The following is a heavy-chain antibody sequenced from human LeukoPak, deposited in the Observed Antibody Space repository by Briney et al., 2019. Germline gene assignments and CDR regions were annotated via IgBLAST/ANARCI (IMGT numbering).Heavy chain of an antibody. Sequence: GGSLRLSCAASGFTFSSYWMSWVRQAPGKGLEWVGRIKSKTDGGTTEYAAPVKGRFTISRDDSKNTLYLQINSLKTEDTAVYYCPTAPPTLPLDYGARETLVTVSS. J-gene: IGHJ4*02. V-gene: IGHV3-15*01. CDR2: IKSKTDGGTT. CDR1: GFTFSSYW. D-gene: IGHD2-15*01. CDR3: PTAPPTLPLDY.